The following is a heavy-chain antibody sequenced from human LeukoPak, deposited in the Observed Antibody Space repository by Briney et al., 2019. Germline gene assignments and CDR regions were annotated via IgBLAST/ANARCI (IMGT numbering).Heavy chain of an antibody. CDR2: IYTSGST. J-gene: IGHJ4*02. CDR1: GGSISSYY. V-gene: IGHV4-4*07. CDR3: ARDSRGYYDFWSGYFGPGGYFDY. D-gene: IGHD3-3*01. Sequence: SETLSLTCTVSGGSISSYYWSWIRQPAGKGLEWIGRIYTSGSTNYNPSLKSRVTMSVDTSKNQFSLKLSSVTAADTAVYYCARDSRGYYDFWSGYFGPGGYFDYWGQGTLVTVSS.